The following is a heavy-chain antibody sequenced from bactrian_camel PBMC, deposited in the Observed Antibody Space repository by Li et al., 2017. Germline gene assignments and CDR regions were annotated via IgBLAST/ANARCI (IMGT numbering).Heavy chain of an antibody. D-gene: IGHD2*01. Sequence: HVQLVESGGGSVQAGGSLRLSCAASVNSYVGRCMGWFRQAPGKEREGVARISAGAGTTYYADSVKGRFTISRDNAQKTVSLQMNSLKPEDTAMYYCAATLLSRGDCSGGWGDFNYWGQGTQVTVSA. J-gene: IGHJ4*01. CDR3: AATLLSRGDCSGGWGDFNY. V-gene: IGHV3S63*01. CDR2: ISAGAGTT. CDR1: VNSYVGRC.